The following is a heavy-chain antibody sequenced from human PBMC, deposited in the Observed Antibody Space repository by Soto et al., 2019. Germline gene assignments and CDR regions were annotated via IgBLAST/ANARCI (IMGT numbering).Heavy chain of an antibody. J-gene: IGHJ6*03. Sequence: PSETLSLTCTVSGGSIGSGGYYWSWIRQHPGKGLEWIGYIYYSGSTYYNPSLKSRVTISVDTSKNQFSLKLSSVTAADTAVYYCARGSTSQEMAYYYYYMDVWGKGTTVTVSS. CDR3: ARGSTSQEMAYYYYYMDV. D-gene: IGHD2-2*01. V-gene: IGHV4-31*03. CDR1: GGSIGSGGYY. CDR2: IYYSGST.